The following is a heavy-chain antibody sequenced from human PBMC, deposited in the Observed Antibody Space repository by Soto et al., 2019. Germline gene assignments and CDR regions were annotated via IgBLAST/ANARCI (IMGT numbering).Heavy chain of an antibody. J-gene: IGHJ4*02. CDR3: ARVGYYDSSGYPDY. CDR1: GGSFSGYY. D-gene: IGHD3-22*01. Sequence: SSETLSLTCAVYGGSFSGYYWSWIRQPPGKGLEWIGYIYYSGSTNYNPSLKSRVTISVDTSKNQFSLKLSSVTAADTAVYYCARVGYYDSSGYPDYWGQGTLVTVSS. V-gene: IGHV4-59*01. CDR2: IYYSGST.